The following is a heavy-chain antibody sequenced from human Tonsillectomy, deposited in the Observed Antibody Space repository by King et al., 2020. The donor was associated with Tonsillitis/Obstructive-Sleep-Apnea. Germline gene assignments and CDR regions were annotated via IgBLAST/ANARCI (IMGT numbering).Heavy chain of an antibody. CDR2: ISAGGGGT. J-gene: IGHJ3*01. V-gene: IGHV3-23*04. CDR3: AKGIDDAFDV. Sequence: VQLVESGGGLVQPGGSLRLSCAASGVTFSSYAMHWVRQAPGKGLEWVSTISAGGGGTYYADSVKGRFTISRDNSKNTLYLQMNSLRAEDTAVYYCAKGIDDAFDVWGHGTMVTVSS. CDR1: GVTFSSYA. D-gene: IGHD3-16*02.